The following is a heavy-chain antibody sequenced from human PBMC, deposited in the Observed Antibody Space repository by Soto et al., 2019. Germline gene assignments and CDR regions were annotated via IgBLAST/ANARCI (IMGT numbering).Heavy chain of an antibody. J-gene: IGHJ2*01. CDR3: AREVRSLDWYFDL. D-gene: IGHD3-10*01. CDR2: VYHSGNT. V-gene: IGHV4-38-2*02. Sequence: SETLSLTCTVSAFSLTSGHYWDWIRQPPGKGLEWIGSVYHSGNTYYNPSLMSRVTISIDTSRNQVSLKLISVSAADTAVYFCAREVRSLDWYFDLWGRGTRVT. CDR1: AFSLTSGHY.